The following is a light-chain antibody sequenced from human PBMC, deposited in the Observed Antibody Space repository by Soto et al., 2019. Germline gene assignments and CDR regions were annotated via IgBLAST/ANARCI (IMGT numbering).Light chain of an antibody. Sequence: DIQLTQSPSSLSASVGDRVTITCRASQSISSYLNWYQQRPGKAPNLLIYATSSLRTGVPSRFRGSRSVSDFTLTISNLQPEDVATYYCQHSYSTPPSTFGQGTRLEIK. CDR1: QSISSY. V-gene: IGKV1-39*01. CDR2: ATS. CDR3: QHSYSTPPST. J-gene: IGKJ5*01.